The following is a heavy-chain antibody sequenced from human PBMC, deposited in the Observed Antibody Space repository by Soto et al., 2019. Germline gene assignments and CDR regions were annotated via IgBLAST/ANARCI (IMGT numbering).Heavy chain of an antibody. V-gene: IGHV1-46*03. CDR2: INPSGGST. CDR3: ARAGSYCSSTSCYYYYYYMDV. CDR1: GYTFTSYY. J-gene: IGHJ6*03. D-gene: IGHD2-2*01. Sequence: ASVTVSCKASGYTFTSYYMHWVRQAPGQGLEWMGIINPSGGSTSYAQKFQGRVTMTRDTSTSTVYMELSSLRSEDTAVYYCARAGSYCSSTSCYYYYYYMDVWGKGTTVTVSS.